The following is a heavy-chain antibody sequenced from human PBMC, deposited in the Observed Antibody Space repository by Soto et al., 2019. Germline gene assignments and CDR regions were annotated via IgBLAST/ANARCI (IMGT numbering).Heavy chain of an antibody. CDR2: IYYSGST. Sequence: QLQLQESGPGLVKPSETLSLTCTVSGGSISSSSYYWGWIRQPPGKGLEWIGSIYYSGSTYYNPSLKSRVTMSVDTSKNQFSLKLSSVPAADTAVYYCARRGVTITMVRGVIITPGYMDVWGKGTTVTVSS. V-gene: IGHV4-39*01. CDR1: GGSISSSSYY. D-gene: IGHD3-10*01. CDR3: ARRGVTITMVRGVIITPGYMDV. J-gene: IGHJ6*03.